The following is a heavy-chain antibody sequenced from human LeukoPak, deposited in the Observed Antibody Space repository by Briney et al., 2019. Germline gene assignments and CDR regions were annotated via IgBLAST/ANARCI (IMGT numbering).Heavy chain of an antibody. CDR2: ISGSGGST. CDR1: GFTFSSYA. CDR3: AKDQIDFTVVTLGY. Sequence: GGSPRLSCAASGFTFSSYAMSWVRQAPGKGLEWISAISGSGGSTYYADSVKGRFTISRDNSKNTLYLQMNSLRAEDTAVYYCAKDQIDFTVVTLGYWGQGTLVTVSS. V-gene: IGHV3-23*01. D-gene: IGHD4-23*01. J-gene: IGHJ4*02.